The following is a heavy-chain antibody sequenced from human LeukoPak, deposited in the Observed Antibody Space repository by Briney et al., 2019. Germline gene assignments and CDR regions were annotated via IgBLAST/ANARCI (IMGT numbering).Heavy chain of an antibody. Sequence: GGSLRLSCVGSGFTLSSTWMSWVRQPPGKGLEWVGNIKEDGSEKYYSDSVEGRFTISRDNAKNSLYLQMTSLRAEDTAVYYCARDPWHGAFDIWGQGTMVTVSS. J-gene: IGHJ3*02. CDR1: GFTLSSTW. CDR2: IKEDGSEK. CDR3: ARDPWHGAFDI. V-gene: IGHV3-7*01.